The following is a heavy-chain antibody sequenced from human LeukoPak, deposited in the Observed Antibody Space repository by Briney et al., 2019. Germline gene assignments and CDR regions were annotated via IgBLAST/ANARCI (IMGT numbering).Heavy chain of an antibody. CDR1: GGSISHYY. D-gene: IGHD4-17*01. CDR2: IYYSGTT. V-gene: IGHV4-59*01. J-gene: IGHJ6*02. Sequence: SETLSLTCTVSGGSISHYYWSWIRQSPGKGLEWIGYIYYSGTTNYNPSLKSRVTISVDTSRNQFSLQLRSVTAADTAVYYCAREDPQTTVPEGMDVWGQGTTVTVSS. CDR3: AREDPQTTVPEGMDV.